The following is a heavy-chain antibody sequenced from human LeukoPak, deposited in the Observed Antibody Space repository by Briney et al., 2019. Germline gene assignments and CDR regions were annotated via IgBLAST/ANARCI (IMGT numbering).Heavy chain of an antibody. CDR2: ISGSGGST. V-gene: IGHV3-23*01. CDR1: GFTFSSYA. Sequence: GGSLRLSCAASGFTFSSYAMSWVRQAPGKGLEWVSAISGSGGSTYYADSVKGRFTISRDNSKNKLYLQMNSLRAEDTAVYYCAKHTYSMIVVVIADYWGQGTLVTVSS. D-gene: IGHD3-22*01. CDR3: AKHTYSMIVVVIADY. J-gene: IGHJ4*02.